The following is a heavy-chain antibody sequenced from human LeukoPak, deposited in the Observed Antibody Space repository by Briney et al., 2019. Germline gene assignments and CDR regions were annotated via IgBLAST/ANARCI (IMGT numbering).Heavy chain of an antibody. CDR3: AKDRGYSGYDPFDY. Sequence: GGSLRLSSAASGVTFSTYAMSWVRQAPGKGLEWVSAINGIGGSTYYADSVKGRFTISRDDSKNTLYLQMNSLRAEDTAVYYCAKDRGYSGYDPFDYWGQGTLVTVSS. D-gene: IGHD5-12*01. CDR1: GVTFSTYA. CDR2: INGIGGST. J-gene: IGHJ4*02. V-gene: IGHV3-23*01.